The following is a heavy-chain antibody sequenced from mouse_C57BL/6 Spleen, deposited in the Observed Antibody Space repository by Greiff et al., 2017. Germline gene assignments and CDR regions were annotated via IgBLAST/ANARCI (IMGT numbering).Heavy chain of an antibody. J-gene: IGHJ4*01. Sequence: VQLQQSGPELVKPGASVKISCKASGYSFTGYYMNWVKQSPEQSLEWIGEINPSTGGTTYNQKFKAQATLTVDKSSSTSYMQLRSLTSEDSAVYYCARWGTTEGSMDYWGKGTSVTVSS. CDR3: ARWGTTEGSMDY. CDR1: GYSFTGYY. D-gene: IGHD1-1*01. V-gene: IGHV1-42*01. CDR2: INPSTGGT.